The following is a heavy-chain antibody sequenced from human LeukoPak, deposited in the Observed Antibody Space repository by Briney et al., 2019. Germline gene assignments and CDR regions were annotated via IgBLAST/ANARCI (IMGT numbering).Heavy chain of an antibody. CDR3: AKDRAIASPYDY. D-gene: IGHD3-3*02. CDR1: GFTVSSNY. V-gene: IGHV3-23*01. Sequence: PGGSLRLSCAASGFTVSSNYMSWVRQAPGKGLEWVSAISGSGGSTYYADSVKGRFTISRDNSKNTLYLQMNSLRAEDTAVYYCAKDRAIASPYDYWGQGTLVTVSS. J-gene: IGHJ4*02. CDR2: ISGSGGST.